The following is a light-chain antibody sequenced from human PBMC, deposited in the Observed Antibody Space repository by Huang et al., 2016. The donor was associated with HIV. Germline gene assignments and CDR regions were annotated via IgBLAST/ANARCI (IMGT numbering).Light chain of an antibody. CDR1: QNIGSN. CDR2: AAS. V-gene: IGKV3-15*01. CDR3: HQYDNWREWT. Sequence: EIVMAQSPATLSVSPGERATLSCRASQNIGSNLAWYQQKPGQAPRLLIYAASARASGVPARFSGSASGTGYTLTISSLQSEDFAVYYCHQYDNWREWTFGQGTKVEIK. J-gene: IGKJ1*01.